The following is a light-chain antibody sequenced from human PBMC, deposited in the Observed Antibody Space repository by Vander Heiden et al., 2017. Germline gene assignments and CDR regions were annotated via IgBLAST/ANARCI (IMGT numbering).Light chain of an antibody. J-gene: IGKJ1*01. CDR1: QSIDSW. V-gene: IGKV1-5*03. CDR2: KAS. Sequence: DIQMNQSPSTLSATVGDRVTITCRASQSIDSWLAWYQQKPGKAPKLLIYKASTLESGVPSRFSGSGSGTEFTLTISSLHPDDFATYYCQQYNSHWTFGQGTTVDIK. CDR3: QQYNSHWT.